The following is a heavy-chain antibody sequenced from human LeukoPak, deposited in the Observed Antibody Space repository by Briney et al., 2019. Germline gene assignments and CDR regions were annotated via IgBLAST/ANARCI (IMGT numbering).Heavy chain of an antibody. CDR3: AGSLAYCGGDCQLGDY. D-gene: IGHD2-21*02. J-gene: IGHJ4*02. CDR1: GFTVSNNY. Sequence: GGSLRLSCAASGFTVSNNYMSWVRQTPGKGLEWVSVIYSVGSTYYADSVKGRFTISGDNSKNTLYLQMNSLRVEDTAVYYCAGSLAYCGGDCQLGDYWGQGTLVTVSS. V-gene: IGHV3-66*01. CDR2: IYSVGST.